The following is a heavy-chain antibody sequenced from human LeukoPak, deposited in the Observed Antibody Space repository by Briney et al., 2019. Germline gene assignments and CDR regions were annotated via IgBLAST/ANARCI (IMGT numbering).Heavy chain of an antibody. Sequence: GGSLRLSCAASGFTFSTNGMHWVRQAPGKGLEWVSIIYSGGRTYYADSVKGRFTISRDNSKNTLYLQMNSLRAEDTAVYYCARDKNYWGRGTLVTVSS. CDR1: GFTFSTNG. CDR2: IYSGGRT. V-gene: IGHV3-53*01. J-gene: IGHJ4*02. CDR3: ARDKNY.